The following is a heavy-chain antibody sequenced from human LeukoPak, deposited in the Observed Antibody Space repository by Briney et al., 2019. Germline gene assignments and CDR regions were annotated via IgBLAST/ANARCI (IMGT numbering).Heavy chain of an antibody. Sequence: SETPSLTCTVSGGSISSYYWSWIRQPAGKGLEWIGRIYTSGSTNYNPSLKSRVTMSVDTSKNQFSLKLSSVTAADTAVYYCARGVGADVRANPEFDPWGQGTLVTVSS. J-gene: IGHJ5*02. CDR2: IYTSGST. D-gene: IGHD1-26*01. V-gene: IGHV4-4*07. CDR1: GGSISSYY. CDR3: ARGVGADVRANPEFDP.